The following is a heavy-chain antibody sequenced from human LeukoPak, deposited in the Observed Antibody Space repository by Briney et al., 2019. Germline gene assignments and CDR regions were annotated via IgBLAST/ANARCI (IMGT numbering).Heavy chain of an antibody. J-gene: IGHJ5*02. CDR1: GFSVSTNY. CDR2: IYSGGST. CDR3: ARDLSNYYDSSGP. Sequence: GGSLRLSCAASGFSVSTNYMSWVRQAPGKGLEWVSVIYSGGSTYYADSVKGRFTISRDNSKNTVYLQMNSLRAEDTAVYYCARDLSNYYDSSGPWGQGTLVTVSS. V-gene: IGHV3-66*01. D-gene: IGHD3-22*01.